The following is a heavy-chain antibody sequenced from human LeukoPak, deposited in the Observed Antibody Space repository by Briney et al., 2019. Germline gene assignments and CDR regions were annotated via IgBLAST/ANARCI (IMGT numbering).Heavy chain of an antibody. CDR2: ISAGKGNT. J-gene: IGHJ4*02. D-gene: IGHD3-10*01. Sequence: GGSLRLSCAASAFTLSTYAMSWVRQAPGKGLEWVSGISAGKGNTYYADSVKGRFTISRDNSKNTLYLEMNSLRVEDTAVYYCAKVAKYYYGSETYYFFEHWGQGTPVTASS. V-gene: IGHV3-23*01. CDR3: AKVAKYYYGSETYYFFEH. CDR1: AFTLSTYA.